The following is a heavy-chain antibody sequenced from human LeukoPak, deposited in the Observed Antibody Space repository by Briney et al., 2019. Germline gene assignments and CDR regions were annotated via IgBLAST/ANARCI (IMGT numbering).Heavy chain of an antibody. J-gene: IGHJ4*02. V-gene: IGHV4-38-2*02. Sequence: SETLSLTCNVSRYSISSGYYWGWIRQPPGKGLEWIGNIYHSGSTYYNPSLKSRVTISVDTSKNQFSLKLSSVTAADTAVYYCARSPTKRVPEDYWGQGTLVTVSS. D-gene: IGHD2-2*01. CDR2: IYHSGST. CDR3: ARSPTKRVPEDY. CDR1: RYSISSGYY.